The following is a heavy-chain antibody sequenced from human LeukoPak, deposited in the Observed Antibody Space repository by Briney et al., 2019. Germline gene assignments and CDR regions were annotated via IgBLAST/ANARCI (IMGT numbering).Heavy chain of an antibody. CDR3: ARPSAAAVTTEGDY. J-gene: IGHJ4*02. CDR2: IYPGDSET. V-gene: IGHV5-51*01. Sequence: GESLQISFQASGYRFIRYWIGWVRQMPGKGLEGMGIIYPGDSETRYSPSFQGQVTISADKSISTAYLQWSSLKASDNAMYYCARPSAAAVTTEGDYWGQGTLVTVSS. CDR1: GYRFIRYW. D-gene: IGHD4-17*01.